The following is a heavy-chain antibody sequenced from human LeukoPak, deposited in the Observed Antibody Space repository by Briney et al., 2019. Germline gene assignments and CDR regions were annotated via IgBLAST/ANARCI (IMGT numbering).Heavy chain of an antibody. J-gene: IGHJ4*02. V-gene: IGHV1-2*02. CDR2: INSNSADT. CDR3: ARAATILYFDY. CDR1: GYSFIDYY. D-gene: IGHD5-12*01. Sequence: ASVKVSCKTSGYSFIDYYIHWVRQAPGQGLEWMGWINSNSADTNYAQNFQGRVTMTRDTSISTAYMELSRLRSDDTAVYYCARAATILYFDYWGQGTLVTVSS.